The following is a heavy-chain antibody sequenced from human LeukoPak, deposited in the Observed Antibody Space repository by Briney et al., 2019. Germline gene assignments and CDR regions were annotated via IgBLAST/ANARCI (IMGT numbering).Heavy chain of an antibody. Sequence: GGSLRLSCAASGFSFSSAWMSWVRQAPGKGLEWVGRIKSKTNGGITDYAAPVKGRFTISRDDSKNTLYLQMDRRKAEDTAVYYCAREGVGGGAFDIWGQGTMVTVS. D-gene: IGHD3-10*01. CDR3: AREGVGGGAFDI. J-gene: IGHJ3*02. V-gene: IGHV3-15*01. CDR2: IKSKTNGGIT. CDR1: GFSFSSAW.